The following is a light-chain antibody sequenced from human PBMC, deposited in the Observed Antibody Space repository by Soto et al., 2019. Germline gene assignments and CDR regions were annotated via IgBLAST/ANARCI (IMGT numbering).Light chain of an antibody. CDR3: QQYGSSLPT. J-gene: IGKJ1*01. CDR1: QSVSSSY. CDR2: GAS. Sequence: EIVLTQSPGTLSLSPGERATLSCRASQSVSSSYLAWYQQKPGQAPRLLIYGASSRATGIPDRFSGSGSGTEFTLTISRLEPEDFAVYYCQQYGSSLPTFGQGTKVEIK. V-gene: IGKV3-20*01.